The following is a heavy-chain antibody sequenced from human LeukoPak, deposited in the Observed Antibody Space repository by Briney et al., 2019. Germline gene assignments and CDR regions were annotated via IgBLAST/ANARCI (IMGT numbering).Heavy chain of an antibody. CDR2: IKQDGSEK. CDR1: GFTFSSYW. V-gene: IGHV3-7*03. CDR3: AKSDGSGSYYPNAFDI. Sequence: GGSLRLSCAASGFTFSSYWMSWVRQAPGKGLEWVANIKQDGSEKYYVDSVKGRFTISRDNSKNTLYLQMNSLRAEDTAVYYCAKSDGSGSYYPNAFDIWGQGTMVTVSS. D-gene: IGHD3-10*01. J-gene: IGHJ3*02.